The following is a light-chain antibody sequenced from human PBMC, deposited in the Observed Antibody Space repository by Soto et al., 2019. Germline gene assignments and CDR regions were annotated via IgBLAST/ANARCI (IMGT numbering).Light chain of an antibody. CDR2: DAS. Sequence: EIVLTQSPATLSLSPGERATLSCRASQGVSRYLAWYQQKPGQAPRLLIYDASTRATGFPARFSGSGSGTEFTLTISSLQSEDFAVYYCQQYNNWPLTFGGGTTVEIK. CDR1: QGVSRY. CDR3: QQYNNWPLT. V-gene: IGKV3D-15*01. J-gene: IGKJ4*01.